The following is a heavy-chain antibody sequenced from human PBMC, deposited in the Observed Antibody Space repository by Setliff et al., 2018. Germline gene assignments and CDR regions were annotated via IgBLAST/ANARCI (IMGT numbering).Heavy chain of an antibody. CDR1: GFTFSSYE. D-gene: IGHD3-3*01. CDR2: ISSSGSTI. Sequence: PGGSLRLSCAASGFTFSSYEMNWVRQAPGKGLEWVSFISSSGSTIYYADSVKGRFTISRDNAKKSMYLQMNSLRDEDTAIYYCARGHDFRLFWSASSKYFDYWGQGTLVTVSS. V-gene: IGHV3-48*03. J-gene: IGHJ4*02. CDR3: ARGHDFRLFWSASSKYFDY.